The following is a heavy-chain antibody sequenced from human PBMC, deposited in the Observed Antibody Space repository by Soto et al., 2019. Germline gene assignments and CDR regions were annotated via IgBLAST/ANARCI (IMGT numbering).Heavy chain of an antibody. V-gene: IGHV1-46*01. CDR2: INPSGGST. CDR1: GYTFTSYY. CDR3: ARSELSDYYYYYGMDV. Sequence: AASVKVSCKASGYTFTSYYMHWVRQAPGQGLEWMGIINPSGGSTSYAQKFQGRVTMTRDTSTSTVYMELSSLRSEDTAVYYCARSELSDYYYYYGMDVWGQGTTVTVSS. J-gene: IGHJ6*02. D-gene: IGHD1-26*01.